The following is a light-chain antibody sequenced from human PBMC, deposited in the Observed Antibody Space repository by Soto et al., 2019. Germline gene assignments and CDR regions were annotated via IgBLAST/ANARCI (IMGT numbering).Light chain of an antibody. Sequence: EIVLTQSPGTLSLSPGERATLSCRASQSVSSSYLAWYQQKPRQAPSLLIYGASSKATGIPDWFSGSGSGTDFTLTISRLEPDDFAVYYCQQYGSSSLTFGGGTKVEIK. V-gene: IGKV3-20*01. CDR3: QQYGSSSLT. CDR2: GAS. J-gene: IGKJ4*01. CDR1: QSVSSSY.